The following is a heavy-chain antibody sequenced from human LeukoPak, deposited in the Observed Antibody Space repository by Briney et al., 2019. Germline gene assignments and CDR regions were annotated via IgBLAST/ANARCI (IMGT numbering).Heavy chain of an antibody. J-gene: IGHJ1*01. CDR1: GFTFSSYW. D-gene: IGHD6-13*01. V-gene: IGHV3-74*01. Sequence: GGSLRLSCAASGFTFSSYWMHWVRQAPGKGLVWVSRINSDGSSTSYADSVKGRFTISRDNAKNTLYLQMNSLRAEDTAVYYCARGISSSWYGGSEYFQHWGQGTLVTASS. CDR3: ARGISSSWYGGSEYFQH. CDR2: INSDGSST.